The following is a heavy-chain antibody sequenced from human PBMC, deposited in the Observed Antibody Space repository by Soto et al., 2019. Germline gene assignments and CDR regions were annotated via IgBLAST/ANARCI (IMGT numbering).Heavy chain of an antibody. Sequence: PGGSLRLSFAASGFTFSSYSMNWVRQAPGKGLEWVSYISSSSSTIYYADSVKGRFTISRDNAKNSLYLQMNSLRDEDTAVYYCARGLRFLEWTRVDVWGQGTTVTVSS. V-gene: IGHV3-48*02. D-gene: IGHD3-3*01. CDR2: ISSSSSTI. CDR1: GFTFSSYS. CDR3: ARGLRFLEWTRVDV. J-gene: IGHJ6*02.